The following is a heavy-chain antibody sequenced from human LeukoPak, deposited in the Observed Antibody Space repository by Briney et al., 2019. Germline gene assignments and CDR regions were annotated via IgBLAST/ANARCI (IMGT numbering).Heavy chain of an antibody. Sequence: GGSLRLSCTASGFAVSSNYMTWVRQAPGKGLEWVSVIHSDGSTYYADSVKGRFTISRDFSKNTLYLQMNSLRAEDTAVYYCAREPSPTPYYYYGLDIWGQGTTVTDSS. J-gene: IGHJ6*02. CDR1: GFAVSSNY. CDR2: IHSDGST. V-gene: IGHV3-66*01. CDR3: AREPSPTPYYYYGLDI.